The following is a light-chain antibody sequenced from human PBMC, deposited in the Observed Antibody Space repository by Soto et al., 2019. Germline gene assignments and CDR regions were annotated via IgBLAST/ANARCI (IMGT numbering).Light chain of an antibody. J-gene: IGKJ3*01. CDR3: QQYGSSLFT. Sequence: EIVLTQSPGTLSLSPGERATLSCRASQRVSSSYLAWYQQKPGQAPRLLIYGASSRATGIPDRFSGSGSGTDFTLTISRLEPEDFAVYYCQQYGSSLFTFGPGTKVQIK. CDR1: QRVSSSY. CDR2: GAS. V-gene: IGKV3-20*01.